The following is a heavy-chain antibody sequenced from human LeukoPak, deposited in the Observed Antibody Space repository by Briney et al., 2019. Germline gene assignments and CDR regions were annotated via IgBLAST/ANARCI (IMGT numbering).Heavy chain of an antibody. CDR2: INPNSGET. V-gene: IGHV1-2*02. D-gene: IGHD4-11*01. CDR3: ARDRDYSNTERGFDY. Sequence: ASVKASCKTSGYTFTDYYIHWVRQAPGQGLEWMGWINPNSGETNSAQKFQGRVTVTGDTSISTAYMELRRVRSDDTAVYYCARDRDYSNTERGFDYWGQGTLVTVSS. CDR1: GYTFTDYY. J-gene: IGHJ4*02.